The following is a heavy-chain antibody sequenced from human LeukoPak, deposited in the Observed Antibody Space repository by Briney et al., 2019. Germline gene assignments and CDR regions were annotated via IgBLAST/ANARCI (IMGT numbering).Heavy chain of an antibody. D-gene: IGHD4-17*01. CDR1: GITFSSSA. V-gene: IGHV3-15*01. CDR3: TASSRSTVTTLYD. Sequence: GGSLRLSCAASGITFSSSAMSWVRQAPGKGLEWVGRIKSKTDGGTTDYAAPVKGRFTISRDDSKNTLYLQMNSLKTEDTAVYYCTASSRSTVTTLYDWGQGTLVSVSS. CDR2: IKSKTDGGTT. J-gene: IGHJ4*02.